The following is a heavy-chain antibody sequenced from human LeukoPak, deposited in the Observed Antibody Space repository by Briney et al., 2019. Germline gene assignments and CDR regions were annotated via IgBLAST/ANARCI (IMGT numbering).Heavy chain of an antibody. CDR2: IYYSGST. CDR1: GGSISSFY. CDR3: ARGYSGNYGRFDY. Sequence: SETLSLTCTVSGGSISSFYWSWIRQPPGKGLEWIGYIYYSGSTNYNPSLKSRVTISVDTSKNQFSLKLSSVTAADTAVYYCARGYSGNYGRFDYWGQGTLLTVS. J-gene: IGHJ4*02. V-gene: IGHV4-59*01. D-gene: IGHD1-26*01.